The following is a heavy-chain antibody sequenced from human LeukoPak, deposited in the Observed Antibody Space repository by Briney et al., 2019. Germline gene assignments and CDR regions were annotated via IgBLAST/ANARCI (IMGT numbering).Heavy chain of an antibody. J-gene: IGHJ1*01. CDR1: GGSISSYY. CDR3: ARSGGLYTSTWYFHR. V-gene: IGHV4-59*01. D-gene: IGHD6-13*01. CDR2: IDYSGST. Sequence: SETLSLTCTVSGGSISSYYWSWIRQPPGKGLEWIGYIDYSGSTIHNPSLKSRVTISVNTSKNQFSLQPTSVTAADTAVYYCARSGGLYTSTWYFHRWGQGTLVTVSS.